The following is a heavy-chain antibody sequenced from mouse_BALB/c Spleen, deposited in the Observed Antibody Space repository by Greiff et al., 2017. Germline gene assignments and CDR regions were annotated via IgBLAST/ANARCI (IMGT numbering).Heavy chain of an antibody. Sequence: EVQVVESGGGLVKPGGSLKLSCAASGFTFSSYTMSWVRQTPEKRLEWVATISSGGSYTYYPDSVKGRFTISRDNAKNTLYLQMSSLKSEDTAMYYCTEMIRGLYAMDYWGQGTSVTVAS. CDR3: TEMIRGLYAMDY. CDR2: ISSGGSYT. CDR1: GFTFSSYT. V-gene: IGHV5-6-4*01. J-gene: IGHJ4*01. D-gene: IGHD2-12*01.